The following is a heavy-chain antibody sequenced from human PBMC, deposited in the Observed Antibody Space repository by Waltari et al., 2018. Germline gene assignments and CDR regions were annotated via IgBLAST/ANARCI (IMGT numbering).Heavy chain of an antibody. CDR1: GLSFSTYG. CDR3: AKGQGGRRWYFDY. J-gene: IGHJ4*02. V-gene: IGHV3-23*01. Sequence: EVQLLKSGGGLVQPGGSLRLSCTASGLSFSTYGMTWVRQAPGKGLEWVSSISPNSISTYYADSVKGRFTISRDNSKSTVILQLSSLRVEDTAIYYCAKGQGGRRWYFDYWGQGTLVTVSS. D-gene: IGHD3-16*01. CDR2: ISPNSIST.